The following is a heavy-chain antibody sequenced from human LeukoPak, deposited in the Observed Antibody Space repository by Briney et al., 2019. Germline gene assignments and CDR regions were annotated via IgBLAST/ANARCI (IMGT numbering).Heavy chain of an antibody. CDR1: GFTVSSND. J-gene: IGHJ4*02. V-gene: IGHV3-53*04. D-gene: IGHD4-17*01. CDR3: ARGMTTANVIDY. Sequence: GGSLRLSCAASGFTVSSNDMSWVRQAPVKGLEWVSVTYAGGSTYYADSVKGRFTISRHISKNTLFLQINSLRAEDAAVYYCARGMTTANVIDYWGQGTLVTVSS. CDR2: TYAGGST.